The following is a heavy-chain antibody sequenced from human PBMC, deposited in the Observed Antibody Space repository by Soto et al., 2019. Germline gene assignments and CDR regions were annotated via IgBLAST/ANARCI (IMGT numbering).Heavy chain of an antibody. CDR2: IYYSGST. V-gene: IGHV4-59*01. J-gene: IGHJ6*02. Sequence: QVQLQESGPGLVKPSETLSLTCTVSGGSISSYYWSWIRQPPGKGLEWIGYIYYSGSTNYNPSLKSRVTISVDTSKNQFSLKLSSVTAADTAVYYCARRPRSGYSGYDSNYYYYGMDVWGQGTTVTVSS. CDR1: GGSISSYY. CDR3: ARRPRSGYSGYDSNYYYYGMDV. D-gene: IGHD5-12*01.